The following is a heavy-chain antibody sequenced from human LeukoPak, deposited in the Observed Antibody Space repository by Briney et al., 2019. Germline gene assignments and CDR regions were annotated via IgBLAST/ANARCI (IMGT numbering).Heavy chain of an antibody. CDR3: ARVLCSGGSCYLYY. J-gene: IGHJ4*02. CDR2: VDPSDSYT. Sequence: GESLKISCKGPGYTFTNYWIGWVRQMPGKGLEWMGRVDPSDSYTNYSPSFQGHVTISADKSISTAYLQWSSLKASDTAMYYCARVLCSGGSCYLYYWGQGTLVTVSS. CDR1: GYTFTNYW. V-gene: IGHV5-10-1*01. D-gene: IGHD2-15*01.